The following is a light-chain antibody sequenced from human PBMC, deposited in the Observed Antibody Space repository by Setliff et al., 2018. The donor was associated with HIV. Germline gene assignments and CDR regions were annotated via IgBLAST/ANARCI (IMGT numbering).Light chain of an antibody. Sequence: SPGQSITLSCTGTSSDVGSYNLVSWYQHHPGKAPKLMIYEVSKRPSGVSNRFSGSKSGNTASLTISGLQAEDEADYYCCSYAGSSTYVFGTGTKVTVL. CDR1: SSDVGSYNL. V-gene: IGLV2-23*02. J-gene: IGLJ1*01. CDR2: EVS. CDR3: CSYAGSSTYV.